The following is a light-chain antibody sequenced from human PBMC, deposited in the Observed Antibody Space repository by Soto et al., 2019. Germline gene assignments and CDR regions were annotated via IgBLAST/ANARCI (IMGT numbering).Light chain of an antibody. Sequence: EIVLTQSPATLSLSPGERATLSCRASQSVGSYLAWYQQKPSQPPRLLIYDASNRATGIPARFSGSGSGTDSTLTISSLEPEDFAVYYCQQRSNWPTSTFGQGTRLEIK. CDR1: QSVGSY. CDR3: QQRSNWPTST. V-gene: IGKV3-11*01. J-gene: IGKJ5*01. CDR2: DAS.